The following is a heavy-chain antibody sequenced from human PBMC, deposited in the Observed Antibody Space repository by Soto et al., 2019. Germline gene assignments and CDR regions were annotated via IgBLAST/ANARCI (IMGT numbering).Heavy chain of an antibody. V-gene: IGHV3-30-3*01. CDR3: ARDPRSPTTGRMKYFQH. Sequence: QVQLVESGGGVVQPGRSLRLSCAASGFTFSSYAMHWVRQAPGKGLEWVAVISYDGSNKYYADSVKGRFTISRDNSKNTLYLQMNSLRAEDTAVYYCARDPRSPTTGRMKYFQHWGQGTLVTVSS. D-gene: IGHD1-1*01. CDR2: ISYDGSNK. J-gene: IGHJ1*01. CDR1: GFTFSSYA.